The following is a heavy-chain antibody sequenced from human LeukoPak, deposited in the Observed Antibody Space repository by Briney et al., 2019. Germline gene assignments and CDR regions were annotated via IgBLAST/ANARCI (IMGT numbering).Heavy chain of an antibody. V-gene: IGHV1-18*01. CDR2: ISAYNGNT. J-gene: IGHJ5*02. D-gene: IGHD6-6*01. Sequence: ASVKVSCKASGGTFSSYAISWVRQAPGQGLEWMGWISAYNGNTNYAQKLQGRVTMTTDTSTSTAYMELRSLRYDDTAVYYCARDMIAARPNWFDPWGQGTLVTVSS. CDR1: GGTFSSYA. CDR3: ARDMIAARPNWFDP.